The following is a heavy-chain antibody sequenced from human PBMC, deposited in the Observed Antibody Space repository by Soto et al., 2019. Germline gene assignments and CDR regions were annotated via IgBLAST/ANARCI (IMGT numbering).Heavy chain of an antibody. J-gene: IGHJ5*02. V-gene: IGHV1-3*01. CDR1: GYTFTSYA. CDR2: INAGNGNT. Sequence: ASVKVSCTSSGYTFTSYAMHWVRQAPGQRLEWMGWINAGNGNTKYSQKFQGRVTITRDTSASTAYMELSSLRSEDTAVYYCAREGLRFLEWLSIQNWFDPWGQGTLVTVSS. D-gene: IGHD3-3*01. CDR3: AREGLRFLEWLSIQNWFDP.